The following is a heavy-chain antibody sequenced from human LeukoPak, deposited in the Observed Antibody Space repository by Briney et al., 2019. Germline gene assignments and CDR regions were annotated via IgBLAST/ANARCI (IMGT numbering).Heavy chain of an antibody. V-gene: IGHV3-30*02. J-gene: IGHJ6*03. CDR2: IRYDGSNK. CDR1: GFTFSSYG. Sequence: PGGSLRLSCAASGFTFSSYGMHWVRQAPGKGLEWVAFIRYDGSNKYYADSVKGRFTISRDNSKNTLYLQMNSLRAEDTAVSYCAKTGDISGYYHLDVWGKGTTVTVSS. CDR3: AKTGDISGYYHLDV. D-gene: IGHD2-15*01.